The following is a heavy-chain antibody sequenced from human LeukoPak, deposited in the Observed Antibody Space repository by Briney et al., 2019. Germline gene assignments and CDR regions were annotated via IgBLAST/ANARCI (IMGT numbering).Heavy chain of an antibody. Sequence: ASVKVSCKTSGYTLTSFHINWVRQATGQALEWMAWMDPNSDYRGYAQKFQGRLTMTLDTSVSTAYMELSSLTSDDTAVYFCARARPNLYYFDFWGQGTLVTVSS. J-gene: IGHJ4*02. CDR3: ARARPNLYYFDF. V-gene: IGHV1-8*01. CDR2: MDPNSDYR. CDR1: GYTLTSFH.